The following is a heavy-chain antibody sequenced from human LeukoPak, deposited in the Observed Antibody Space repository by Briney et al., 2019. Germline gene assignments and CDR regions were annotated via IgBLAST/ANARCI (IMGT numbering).Heavy chain of an antibody. CDR3: ARQIASAGTAGFDF. CDR1: GGSISSYY. J-gene: IGHJ4*02. V-gene: IGHV4-4*07. Sequence: SETLSLTCTVSGGSISSYYWSWIRQPAGKGLEWIGRIYSTGSTNYNPSLKSRVTMSVDTSKNQFSLRLRSVTAADTAVYYCARQIASAGTAGFDFWGQGALVTVTS. D-gene: IGHD6-13*01. CDR2: IYSTGST.